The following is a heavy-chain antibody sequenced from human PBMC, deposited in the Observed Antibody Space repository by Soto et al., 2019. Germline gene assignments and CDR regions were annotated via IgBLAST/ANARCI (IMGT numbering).Heavy chain of an antibody. J-gene: IGHJ5*02. CDR1: GDSISSSFW. Sequence: PSETLSLTCAVSGDSISSSFWCSWVRQPPGKRLEWIGEIYHSGSTYYNPSLKSRVTISVDRSKNQFSLKLSSVTAADTAVYYCARGTTVTSNWFDPWGQGTLVTVSS. V-gene: IGHV4-4*02. CDR2: IYHSGST. CDR3: ARGTTVTSNWFDP. D-gene: IGHD4-4*01.